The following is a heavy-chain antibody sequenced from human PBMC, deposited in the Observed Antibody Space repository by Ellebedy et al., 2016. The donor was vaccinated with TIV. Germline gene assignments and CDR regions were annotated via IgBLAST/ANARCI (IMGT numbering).Heavy chain of an antibody. D-gene: IGHD4-11*01. CDR2: INPNSDGT. J-gene: IGHJ5*02. Sequence: ASVKVSCKASGYTFTSYGISWVRQAPGQGLEWMGWINPNSDGTNYAQKFQGRVTMTRDTSISTAYMELSRLRSDDTAVYYCARDPSGLQRFDPWGQGTLVTVSS. CDR3: ARDPSGLQRFDP. CDR1: GYTFTSYG. V-gene: IGHV1-2*02.